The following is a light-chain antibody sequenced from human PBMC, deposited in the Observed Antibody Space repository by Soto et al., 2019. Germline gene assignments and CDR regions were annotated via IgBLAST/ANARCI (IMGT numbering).Light chain of an antibody. Sequence: DIQMTQSPSTLSASVGDRVTITCRDSQSISSRLAWYQQKPGKAPKLLIYDASNLESGVPSRFSGSGSGTEFTLTISSLQPDDFATYCCQQYNSYSLTFGGGTKVEIK. CDR1: QSISSR. J-gene: IGKJ4*01. CDR2: DAS. CDR3: QQYNSYSLT. V-gene: IGKV1-5*01.